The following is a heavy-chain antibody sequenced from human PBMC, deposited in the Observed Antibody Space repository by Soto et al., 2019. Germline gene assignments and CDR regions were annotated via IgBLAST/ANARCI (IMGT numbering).Heavy chain of an antibody. Sequence: SETLSLTCSVSGYSIISGYYWGCIRQPPGRGLEWIGTIYHTGSTWYNPSLKSRVTISVDTSKNQFSLKIISVTAADTAVYYCARVPDYWGQGTLVTVSS. CDR3: ARVPDY. CDR2: IYHTGST. CDR1: GYSIISGYY. J-gene: IGHJ4*02. V-gene: IGHV4-38-2*02.